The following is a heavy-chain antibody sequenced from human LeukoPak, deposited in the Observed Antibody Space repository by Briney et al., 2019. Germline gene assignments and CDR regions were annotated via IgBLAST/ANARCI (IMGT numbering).Heavy chain of an antibody. CDR1: RGSISSHSHY. V-gene: IGHV4-39*07. CDR2: IYHSGST. D-gene: IGHD2-2*01. J-gene: IGHJ6*03. CDR3: ARGLPGMIPAAMPARPHYYYYMDV. Sequence: PSETLSLTCTVSRGSISSHSHYWGWVRQPPGEGLEWIGSIYHSGSTNYNPSLKSRVTISVDTSKNQFSLKLSSVTAADTAVYYCARGLPGMIPAAMPARPHYYYYMDVWGKGTTVTVSS.